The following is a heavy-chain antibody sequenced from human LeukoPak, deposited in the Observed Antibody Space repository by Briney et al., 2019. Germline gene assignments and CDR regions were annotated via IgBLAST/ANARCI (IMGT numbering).Heavy chain of an antibody. D-gene: IGHD6-13*01. CDR3: ARVRYSSSWYTNWFDP. CDR2: MNPNSGNT. V-gene: IGHV1-8*03. CDR1: GYTFTGYY. Sequence: ASVKVSCTASGYTFTGYYIHWVRQAPGQGLEWMGWMNPNSGNTGYAQKFQGRVTITRNTSISTAYMELSSLRSEDTAVYYCARVRYSSSWYTNWFDPWGQGTLVTVSS. J-gene: IGHJ5*02.